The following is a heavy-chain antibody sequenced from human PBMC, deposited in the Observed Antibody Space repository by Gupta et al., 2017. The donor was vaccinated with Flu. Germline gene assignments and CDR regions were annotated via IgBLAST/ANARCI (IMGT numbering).Heavy chain of an antibody. Sequence: EVQLVESGGGLVQPGGSLKLSCAASGFTFSGSAMHWVRQASGKGLEWVGRIRSKANSYATAYAASVKGRFTIARDDSKNTAYLQMNSLKTEDTAVDYCTRENWYFDLWGRGTLVTVSS. CDR2: IRSKANSYAT. CDR3: TRENWYFDL. V-gene: IGHV3-73*02. CDR1: GFTFSGSA. J-gene: IGHJ2*01.